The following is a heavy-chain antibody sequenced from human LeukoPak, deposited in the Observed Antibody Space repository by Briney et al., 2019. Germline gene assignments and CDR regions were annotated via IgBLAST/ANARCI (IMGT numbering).Heavy chain of an antibody. V-gene: IGHV3-9*01. Sequence: GGSLRLSCAASGFTFYDYVMHWVRHAPGKGLEWVSCITWNSANIGYADSVKGRFTISRDTAKNSLYLQMNSLRPEDTAIYYCAKGSPYYYDAWGQGTLVTVSS. CDR1: GFTFYDYV. CDR2: ITWNSANI. CDR3: AKGSPYYYDA. J-gene: IGHJ4*02.